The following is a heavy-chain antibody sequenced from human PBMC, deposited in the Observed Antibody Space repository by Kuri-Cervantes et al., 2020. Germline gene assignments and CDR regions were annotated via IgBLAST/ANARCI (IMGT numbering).Heavy chain of an antibody. CDR2: IYYSGST. Sequence: SETLSLTCTVSGGSISSYYWSWIRQPPGKGLEWIGYIYYSGSTYYNPSLKSRVTISVDTSKNQFSLKLSSVTAADTAVYYCARKAINYDILTGYFPSWFDPWGQGTLVTVSS. CDR1: GGSISSYY. V-gene: IGHV4-59*12. CDR3: ARKAINYDILTGYFPSWFDP. D-gene: IGHD3-9*01. J-gene: IGHJ5*02.